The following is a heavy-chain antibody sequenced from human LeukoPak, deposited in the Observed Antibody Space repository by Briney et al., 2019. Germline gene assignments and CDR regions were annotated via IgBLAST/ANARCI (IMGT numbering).Heavy chain of an antibody. J-gene: IGHJ4*02. CDR3: ARGGKATVVTM. D-gene: IGHD4-23*01. V-gene: IGHV4-59*11. CDR2: IYSSGST. Sequence: PSETLSLTCFVSGDSISSHYWNWIRQPPGKGLEWIGYIYSSGSTNYNPSLKSRVSMSVDTSKNQFSLKLTSVTAADTAVYYCARGGKATVVTMWGQGILVTVSS. CDR1: GDSISSHY.